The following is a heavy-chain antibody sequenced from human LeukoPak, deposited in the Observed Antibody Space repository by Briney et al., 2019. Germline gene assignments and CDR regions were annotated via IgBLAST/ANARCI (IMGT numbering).Heavy chain of an antibody. CDR1: GFTFSSHA. CDR2: ISGSGDNT. J-gene: IGHJ4*02. CDR3: ARTADSSSWPVHFDY. D-gene: IGHD6-13*01. Sequence: GGSLRLSCAASGFTFSSHAMHWVRQAPGKGLEWVSSISGSGDNTKNADSVQGRFTISRDNFKNTVSLQMNSLRAEDTAVYYCARTADSSSWPVHFDYWGQGTLVTVSS. V-gene: IGHV3-23*01.